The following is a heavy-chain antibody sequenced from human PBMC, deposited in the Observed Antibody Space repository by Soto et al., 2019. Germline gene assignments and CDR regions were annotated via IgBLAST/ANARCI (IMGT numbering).Heavy chain of an antibody. D-gene: IGHD3-9*01. CDR3: ARVMSRGYDILTGYYKFYYYGMDV. J-gene: IGHJ6*02. CDR1: GFTFSSYS. Sequence: EVQLVESGGGLVKPGGSLRLSCAASGFTFSSYSMNWVRQAPGKGLEWVSSISSSSSYIYYADSVKGRFTISRDNAKNSLYLQMNSLRAEDTAVYYCARVMSRGYDILTGYYKFYYYGMDVWGQGTTVTVSS. V-gene: IGHV3-21*01. CDR2: ISSSSSYI.